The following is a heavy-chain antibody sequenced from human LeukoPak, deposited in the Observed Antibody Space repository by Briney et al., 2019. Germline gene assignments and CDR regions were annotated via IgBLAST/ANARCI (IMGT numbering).Heavy chain of an antibody. CDR3: ATDSMMYYYFDY. Sequence: ASVKVSCKASGYTFTSYYMHWVRQAPGQGLEWMGIINPSGGSTSYAQKFQGRVTMTEDTSTDTAYMELSSLRSEDTAVYYCATDSMMYYYFDYWGQGTLVTVSS. J-gene: IGHJ4*02. CDR2: INPSGGST. CDR1: GYTFTSYY. V-gene: IGHV1-46*01. D-gene: IGHD2/OR15-2a*01.